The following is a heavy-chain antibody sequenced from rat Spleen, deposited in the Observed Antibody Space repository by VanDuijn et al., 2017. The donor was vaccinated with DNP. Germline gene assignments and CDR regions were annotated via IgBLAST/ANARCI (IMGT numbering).Heavy chain of an antibody. CDR2: ISNGGGST. J-gene: IGHJ1*01. V-gene: IGHV5-7*01. CDR3: ARHDWYFDF. Sequence: EVRLVESGGGLVQPGRSLKLSCAASGFTFSDYNMAWVRQAPKKGLEWVATISNGGGSTYYPDSVKGRFTISRDNAKSTLYLQMNSLRSEDTATYYCARHDWYFDFWGPGTMVTVSS. CDR1: GFTFSDYN.